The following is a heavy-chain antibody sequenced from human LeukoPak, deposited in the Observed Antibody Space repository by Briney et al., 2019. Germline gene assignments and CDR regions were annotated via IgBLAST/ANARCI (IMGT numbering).Heavy chain of an antibody. D-gene: IGHD2-15*01. CDR2: IYHSGST. Sequence: SETLSLTCAVSGGSISSGGYSWSWIRQPPGKGLEWIGYIYHSGSTYYNPSLKSRVTISVDRSKNQFSLKLSSVTAADTAVYYCARGSCSGGSCYSSYYFDYWGQGTLVTVSS. CDR3: ARGSCSGGSCYSSYYFDY. CDR1: GGSISSGGYS. J-gene: IGHJ4*02. V-gene: IGHV4-30-2*01.